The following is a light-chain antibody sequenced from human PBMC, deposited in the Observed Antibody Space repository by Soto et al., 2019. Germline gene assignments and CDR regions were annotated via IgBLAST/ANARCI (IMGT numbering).Light chain of an antibody. V-gene: IGKV4-1*01. CDR2: WAS. CDR3: HQYYGAPWT. J-gene: IGKJ1*01. Sequence: DIVMTQSPDSLAVSLGERATINCKSSQSVLYSSNDKNFLTWYQQKPGQPPKLLIYWASTRESGVPDRFSGSGSGTDSTLTITNLQAEDVAVYYCHQYYGAPWTFGQGTRVEIK. CDR1: QSVLYSSNDKNF.